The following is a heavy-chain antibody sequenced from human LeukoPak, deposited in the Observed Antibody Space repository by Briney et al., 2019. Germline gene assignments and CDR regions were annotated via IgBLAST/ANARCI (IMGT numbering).Heavy chain of an antibody. CDR3: ARDGPYSSSATHPP. CDR2: IKQEGSEK. J-gene: IGHJ5*02. CDR1: GFTFSSSW. V-gene: IGHV3-7*03. Sequence: PGGSLRLSCAASGFTFSSSWMSWVRQAPGKGLEWVANIKQEGSEKYYLGSVKGRFTISRDNAKSSLYLQMDSLRAEDTAVYYCARDGPYSSSATHPPWGQGTLVTVSS. D-gene: IGHD6-6*01.